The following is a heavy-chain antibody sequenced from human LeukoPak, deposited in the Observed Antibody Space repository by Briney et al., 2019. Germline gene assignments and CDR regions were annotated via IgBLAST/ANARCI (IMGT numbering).Heavy chain of an antibody. Sequence: GGSLRLSCAASGFTFSSYGMHWVRQAPGKGLEWVAFIRYDGSKTYYADSVKGRFTISRDNAKNSLYLQMNSLRAEDTAVYYCARAITNYGYIFDYWGQGTLVTVSS. J-gene: IGHJ4*02. CDR3: ARAITNYGYIFDY. CDR2: IRYDGSKT. D-gene: IGHD5-18*01. CDR1: GFTFSSYG. V-gene: IGHV3-30*02.